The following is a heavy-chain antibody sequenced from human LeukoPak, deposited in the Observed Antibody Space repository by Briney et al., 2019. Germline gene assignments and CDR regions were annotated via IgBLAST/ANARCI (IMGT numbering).Heavy chain of an antibody. V-gene: IGHV4-59*01. CDR1: GGSISSYY. Sequence: PSETLSLTCTVSGGSISSYYWSWIRQPPGKGLEWIGYIYYSGSTNYNPSLKSRVTISVDTSKNQFSLKLSSVTAADTAVYFCARVYSSGWYLFDYWGQGTLVTVSS. J-gene: IGHJ4*02. CDR2: IYYSGST. CDR3: ARVYSSGWYLFDY. D-gene: IGHD6-19*01.